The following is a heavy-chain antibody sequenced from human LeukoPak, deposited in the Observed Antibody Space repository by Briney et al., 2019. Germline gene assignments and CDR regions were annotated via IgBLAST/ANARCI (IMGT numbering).Heavy chain of an antibody. CDR2: MYYSGNT. CDR3: ARETDIVVVPAAISDWFDP. V-gene: IGHV4-39*07. J-gene: IGHJ5*02. Sequence: SETLSLTCTVSGGHVSSSNYYWGWIRQSPGKGLEWIGSMYYSGNTYHNPSLKSRVTISVDTSKNQFSLKLSSVTAADTAVYYCARETDIVVVPAAISDWFDPWGQGTLVTVSS. D-gene: IGHD2-2*01. CDR1: GGHVSSSNYY.